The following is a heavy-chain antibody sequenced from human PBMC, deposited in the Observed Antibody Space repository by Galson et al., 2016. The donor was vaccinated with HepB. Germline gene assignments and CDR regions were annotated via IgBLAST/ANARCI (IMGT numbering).Heavy chain of an antibody. V-gene: IGHV3-21*01. D-gene: IGHD1-1*01. Sequence: SLRLSCAASGFTLSSYNMNWVRQAPGKGLDWVSSMTSTNYRSYADSVRGRFTISRDNAKNSLYLQMNNLRAEDTAVYYCARELPPERGTTPHDYWGQGTLVTLSS. CDR1: GFTLSSYN. CDR3: ARELPPERGTTPHDY. J-gene: IGHJ4*02. CDR2: MTSTNYR.